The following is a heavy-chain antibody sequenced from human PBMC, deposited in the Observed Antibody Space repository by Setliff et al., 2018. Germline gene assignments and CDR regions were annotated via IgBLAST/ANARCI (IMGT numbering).Heavy chain of an antibody. Sequence: ASVKVSCKASGYSFTSYGISWVRQAPGQGLELMGWINVYTGNTNYAQKFQGRVTMTVDTYTNTAFMDLRSLTSDDTAVYYCASSFSHGDYGLGKYWGQGTLVTVSS. V-gene: IGHV1-18*01. CDR2: INVYTGNT. CDR1: GYSFTSYG. J-gene: IGHJ4*02. D-gene: IGHD4-17*01. CDR3: ASSFSHGDYGLGKY.